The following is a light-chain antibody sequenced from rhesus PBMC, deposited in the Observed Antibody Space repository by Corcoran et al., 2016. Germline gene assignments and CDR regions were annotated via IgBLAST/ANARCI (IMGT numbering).Light chain of an antibody. CDR2: KAS. J-gene: IGKJ1*01. CDR3: QQHNSYPRT. V-gene: IGKV1-22*01. Sequence: DIQMTQSPSSLSASVGDTVTITCRASQSISSWLDWYQQKPGKAPKLLIYKASSLQSGGPSRFSGSGYWTDFTITISSLQPEDFAIYYCQQHNSYPRTFGQGTKVEIK. CDR1: QSISSW.